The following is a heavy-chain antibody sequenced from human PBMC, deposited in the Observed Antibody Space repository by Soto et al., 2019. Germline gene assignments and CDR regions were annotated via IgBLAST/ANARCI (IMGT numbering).Heavy chain of an antibody. D-gene: IGHD7-27*01. CDR3: GADANWGEFDP. Sequence: QMQLVQSGPEVKKPGTSVKVSCKASGFTFTSSAVQWVRQARGQRLEWIGWIVVGSGNTNYVQKFKEGVTITGDMSTSADYMELSSLRSADTAVFYCGADANWGEFDPWGQGTLVAVSS. V-gene: IGHV1-58*01. CDR1: GFTFTSSA. CDR2: IVVGSGNT. J-gene: IGHJ5*02.